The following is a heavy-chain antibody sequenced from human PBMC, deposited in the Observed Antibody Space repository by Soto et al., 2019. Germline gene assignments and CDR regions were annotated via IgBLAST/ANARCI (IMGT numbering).Heavy chain of an antibody. CDR2: IYYSGST. V-gene: IGHV4-39*01. J-gene: IGHJ4*02. Sequence: TSETLSLTCTVSGGSISSSSYYWGWIRQPPGKGLEWIGSIYYSGSTYYNPSLKSRVTISVDTSKNQFSLKLSSVTAADTAVYYCARPRDSSGYYFFYYWGQGTLVTVSS. CDR3: ARPRDSSGYYFFYY. CDR1: GGSISSSSYY. D-gene: IGHD3-22*01.